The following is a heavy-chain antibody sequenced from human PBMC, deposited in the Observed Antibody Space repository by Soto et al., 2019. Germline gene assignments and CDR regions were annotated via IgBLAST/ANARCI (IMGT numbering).Heavy chain of an antibody. CDR3: AAGELLPY. CDR2: VWYDGSHK. Sequence: GGSLRLSCAASGFTFTNYGMHWVRQAPGKGLEWVAIVWYDGSHKYYADSVKGRFTISRDNSENTVTLQMNSLRAEDTAVYYCAAGELLPYGGQGTLVTVSS. V-gene: IGHV3-33*01. CDR1: GFTFTNYG. J-gene: IGHJ4*02. D-gene: IGHD1-7*01.